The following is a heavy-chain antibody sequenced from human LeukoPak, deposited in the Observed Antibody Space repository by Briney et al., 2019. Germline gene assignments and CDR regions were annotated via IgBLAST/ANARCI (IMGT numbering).Heavy chain of an antibody. Sequence: KPGGSLRLSCAASGFTFSSYAMSWVRQAPGKGLEWVSAISGSGGSTYYADSVKGRFTISRDNSKNTLYLQMNSLRAEDTAAYYCAKTGASGLTVDPWGQGTLVTVSS. CDR3: AKTGASGLTVDP. CDR2: ISGSGGST. D-gene: IGHD2-8*02. CDR1: GFTFSSYA. V-gene: IGHV3-23*01. J-gene: IGHJ5*02.